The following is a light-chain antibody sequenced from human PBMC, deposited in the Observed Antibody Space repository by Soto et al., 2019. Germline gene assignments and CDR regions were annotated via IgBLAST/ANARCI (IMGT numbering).Light chain of an antibody. CDR3: AAWDDSLSGWV. CDR1: SSNIGSNY. J-gene: IGLJ3*02. Sequence: QSVLTQPPSASGTPGQRVTISCSGSSSNIGSNYVYWYQQLPGTAPTLLIYRNNQRPSGVPDRFSGSKSGTTAALAISGRRSEDEADYYCAAWDDSLSGWVFGGGTKLTVL. CDR2: RNN. V-gene: IGLV1-47*01.